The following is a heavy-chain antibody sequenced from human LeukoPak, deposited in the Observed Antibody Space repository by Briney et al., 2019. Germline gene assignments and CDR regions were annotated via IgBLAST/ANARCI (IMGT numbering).Heavy chain of an antibody. CDR3: ANLIEAYYYGSGSYRY. CDR2: ISGSGGST. D-gene: IGHD3-10*01. V-gene: IGHV3-23*01. CDR1: GFTFSSYA. J-gene: IGHJ4*02. Sequence: GGSLRLSCAASGFTFSSYAMSWVRQAPGKGLEWVSAISGSGGSTYYADSVKGRFTISRDNSKNTLYLQMNSLRAEDTAVYYCANLIEAYYYGSGSYRYWGQGTLVTVSS.